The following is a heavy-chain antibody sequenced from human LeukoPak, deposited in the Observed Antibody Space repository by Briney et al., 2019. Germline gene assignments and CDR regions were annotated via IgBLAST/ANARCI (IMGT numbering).Heavy chain of an antibody. V-gene: IGHV3-7*01. CDR2: IKQDGSEK. CDR1: GFTFSAYA. J-gene: IGHJ4*02. D-gene: IGHD6-13*01. Sequence: GGSLRLSCGASGFTFSAYAMNWVRQAPGKGLEWVANIKQDGSEKYYVDSVKGRFTISRDNAKNSLYLQMNSLRAEDTAMYYCARDSAGNDYWGQGTLVTVSS. CDR3: ARDSAGNDY.